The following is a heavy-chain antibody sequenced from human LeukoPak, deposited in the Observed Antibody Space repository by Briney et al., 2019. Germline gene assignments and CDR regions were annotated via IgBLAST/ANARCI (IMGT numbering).Heavy chain of an antibody. Sequence: PGGSLTLSCAASVFTFSNYWMSWVRQAPGKGREGVANIKQDGSEKYYVDSVKGRFTISRDNAKNSLYLQMNSLRAEDTALYYCAREDQPRGTFDYWGQGILVTVSS. V-gene: IGHV3-7*05. CDR3: AREDQPRGTFDY. CDR1: VFTFSNYW. D-gene: IGHD2-15*01. J-gene: IGHJ4*02. CDR2: IKQDGSEK.